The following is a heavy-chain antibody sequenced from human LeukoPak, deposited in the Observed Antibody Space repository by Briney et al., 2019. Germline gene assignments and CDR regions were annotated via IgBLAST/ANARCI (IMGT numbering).Heavy chain of an antibody. D-gene: IGHD6-13*01. V-gene: IGHV3-23*01. CDR3: AKPGIAAYDAFDF. Sequence: GGSLRLSCAASGFTSSNYAMSWVRQAPGKGLEWVSSISGSGGSTYYADSVRGRFTISRDISKNTLYLQMNSLRAEDTAIYYCAKPGIAAYDAFDFWGQGTMVTVSS. CDR1: GFTSSNYA. J-gene: IGHJ3*01. CDR2: ISGSGGST.